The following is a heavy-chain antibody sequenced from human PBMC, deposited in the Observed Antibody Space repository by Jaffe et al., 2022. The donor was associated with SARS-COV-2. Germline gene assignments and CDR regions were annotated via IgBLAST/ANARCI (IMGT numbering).Heavy chain of an antibody. CDR3: AKDGPPGYSSSPAGDAFDI. Sequence: QVQLVESGGGVVQPGRSLRLSCAASGFTFSSYGMHWVRQAPGKGLEWVAVISYDGSNKYYADSVKGRFTISRDNSKNTLYLQMNSLRAEDTAVYYCAKDGPPGYSSSPAGDAFDIWGQGTMVTVSS. V-gene: IGHV3-30*18. J-gene: IGHJ3*02. D-gene: IGHD6-13*01. CDR1: GFTFSSYG. CDR2: ISYDGSNK.